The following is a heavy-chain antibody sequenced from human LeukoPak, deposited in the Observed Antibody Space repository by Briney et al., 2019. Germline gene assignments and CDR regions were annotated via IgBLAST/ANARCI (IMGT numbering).Heavy chain of an antibody. J-gene: IGHJ4*02. Sequence: PGGSLRLSCTASGFTFGNYAMTWVRQAPGKGLEWVGFLRSKAYGGTTDYAASVRGRFTISRDDSKRIAYLQMNSLKTEDTAVYYCSRSLCSVGSCSPIYYFDYWGQGTLVTVSS. D-gene: IGHD2-15*01. V-gene: IGHV3-49*04. CDR2: LRSKAYGGTT. CDR3: SRSLCSVGSCSPIYYFDY. CDR1: GFTFGNYA.